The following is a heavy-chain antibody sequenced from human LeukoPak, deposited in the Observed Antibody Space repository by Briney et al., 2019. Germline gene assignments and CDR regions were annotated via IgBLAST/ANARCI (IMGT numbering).Heavy chain of an antibody. D-gene: IGHD2-15*01. CDR2: ISYDGSNK. J-gene: IGHJ3*02. CDR1: GFTFSSYG. Sequence: GSLRLSCAASGFTFSSYGMHWVRQAPGKGLEWVAFISYDGSNKYYADSVKGRFTISRDNSKNTLYLQMNSLRAEDTAVYYCAKLVGYCSGGSCPHSHAFDIWGQGTMVTVSS. V-gene: IGHV3-30*18. CDR3: AKLVGYCSGGSCPHSHAFDI.